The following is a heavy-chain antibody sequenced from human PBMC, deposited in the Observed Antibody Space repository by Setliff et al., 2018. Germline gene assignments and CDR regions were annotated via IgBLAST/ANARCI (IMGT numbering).Heavy chain of an antibody. CDR3: ARLPGYCNGGNCYGHYTFDI. CDR2: IYQNGIT. V-gene: IGHV4-39*07. J-gene: IGHJ3*02. Sequence: KPSETLSLTCSVSGASISTTYYYWDWIRQSPEKGLEWIGTIYQNGITYYNPSVKSRVTISVDKSKNQFSLSLRSVTAADTAVYYCARLPGYCNGGNCYGHYTFDIWGQGTMVTVSS. CDR1: GASISTTYYY. D-gene: IGHD2-15*01.